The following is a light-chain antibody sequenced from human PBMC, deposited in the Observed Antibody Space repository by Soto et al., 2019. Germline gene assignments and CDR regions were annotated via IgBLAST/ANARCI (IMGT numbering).Light chain of an antibody. CDR1: QDIRSS. CDR2: GAS. V-gene: IGKV3-15*01. J-gene: IGKJ4*01. CDR3: QQDSSWPLT. Sequence: EIVMTQFPATLSVSTGERVTLSCRATQDIRSSLAWYQQKPGQDPRLLIYGASIRATGVPATFSGSGSGTEFTLSISSLQSEHLGVYYCQQDSSWPLTFGGGTKVDIK.